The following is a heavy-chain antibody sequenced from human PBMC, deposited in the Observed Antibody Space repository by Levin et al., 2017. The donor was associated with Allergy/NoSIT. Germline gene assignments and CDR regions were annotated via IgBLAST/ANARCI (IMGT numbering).Heavy chain of an antibody. D-gene: IGHD2-15*01. Sequence: SETLSLTCTVSGGSISSSSYYWGWIRQPPGKGLEWIGSIYYSGSTYYNPSLKSRVTISVDTSKNQFSLKLSSVTAADTAVYYCARELVVVAATRYYDYGMDVWGQGTTVTVSS. CDR2: IYYSGST. V-gene: IGHV4-39*07. J-gene: IGHJ6*02. CDR3: ARELVVVAATRYYDYGMDV. CDR1: GGSISSSSYY.